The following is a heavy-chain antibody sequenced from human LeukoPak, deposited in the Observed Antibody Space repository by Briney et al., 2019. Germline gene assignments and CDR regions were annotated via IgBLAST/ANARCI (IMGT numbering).Heavy chain of an antibody. CDR1: GYTFTGYY. CDR3: ARGGLRFGHIVVVTAVSWFDP. V-gene: IGHV1-2*02. Sequence: ASVKVSCKASGYTFTGYYMHWVRQAPGQGLEWMGWINPNSGGTNYAQKFQGRVTMTRDTSISTAYMELSSLRSEDTAVYYCARGGLRFGHIVVVTAVSWFDPWGQGTLVTVSS. J-gene: IGHJ5*02. CDR2: INPNSGGT. D-gene: IGHD2-21*02.